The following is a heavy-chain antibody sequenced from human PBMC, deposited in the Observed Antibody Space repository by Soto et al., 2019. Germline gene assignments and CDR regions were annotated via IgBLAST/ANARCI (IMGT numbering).Heavy chain of an antibody. D-gene: IGHD3-10*01. CDR2: INPSGGST. J-gene: IGHJ5*02. V-gene: IGHV1-46*01. Sequence: QVQLVQSGAEVKKPGASVKVSCKASGYTFTSYYMHWVRQAPGQGLEWMGIINPSGGSTSYAQKFQGRVTMTRDTSTSTVYMELSSLRSEDTAVYYCARGGVWFGESWGHWFDPWGQGTLVTVSS. CDR1: GYTFTSYY. CDR3: ARGGVWFGESWGHWFDP.